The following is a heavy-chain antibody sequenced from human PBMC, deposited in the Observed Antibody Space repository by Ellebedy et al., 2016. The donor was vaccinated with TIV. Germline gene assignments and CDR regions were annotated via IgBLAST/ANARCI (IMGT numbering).Heavy chain of an antibody. CDR1: GYTFNSGD. V-gene: IGHV1-8*01. Sequence: AASVKVSCKASGYTFNSGDINWARQAAGQGLEWMGWTNPNTGNMVYAQKFQGRVTFTMNTSITTAYLELSSLRSEDTAVYYCARAEAGAAKGGWFDSWGQGTQVTVSS. CDR3: ARAEAGAAKGGWFDS. CDR2: TNPNTGNM. D-gene: IGHD1-26*01. J-gene: IGHJ5*01.